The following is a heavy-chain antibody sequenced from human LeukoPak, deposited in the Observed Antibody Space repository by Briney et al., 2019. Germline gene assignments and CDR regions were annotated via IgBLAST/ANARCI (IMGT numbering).Heavy chain of an antibody. J-gene: IGHJ3*02. CDR1: GYTFTSYG. D-gene: IGHD6-19*01. CDR3: ARVMYSSGWYDGAFDI. V-gene: IGHV1-18*04. Sequence: ASVKVSCKASGYTFTSYGISWVRQAPGQGLEWMGWISAYNGNINYAQKLQGRVTMTTDTSTSTAYMELRSLRSDDTAVYYCARVMYSSGWYDGAFDIWGQGTMVTVSS. CDR2: ISAYNGNI.